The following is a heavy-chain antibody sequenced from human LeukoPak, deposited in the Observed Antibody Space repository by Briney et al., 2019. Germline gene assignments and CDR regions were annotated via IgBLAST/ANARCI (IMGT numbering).Heavy chain of an antibody. D-gene: IGHD3-22*01. CDR2: ISYDGSNK. CDR3: ASDHIGYYDSSGYQTDDY. CDR1: GFTFSSYA. J-gene: IGHJ4*02. V-gene: IGHV3-30-3*01. Sequence: GGSLRLSCAASGFTFSSYAMHWVRQAPGKGLEWVAVISYDGSNKYYADSVKGRFTISRDNAKNSLYLQMNSLRAEDTAVYYCASDHIGYYDSSGYQTDDYWGQGTLVTVSS.